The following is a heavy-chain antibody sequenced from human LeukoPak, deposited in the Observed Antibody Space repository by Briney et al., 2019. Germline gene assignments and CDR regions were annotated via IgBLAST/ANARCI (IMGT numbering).Heavy chain of an antibody. CDR1: GGTFSSYA. Sequence: SVKVSCKASGGTFSSYAISWVRQAPGQGLEWMGGIIPIFGTANYAQKFQGRVTITADESTSTAYMELSSLRSEDTAVYYCARDPDLNGYNYNWFDPWGQGTLVTVSS. V-gene: IGHV1-69*13. J-gene: IGHJ5*02. D-gene: IGHD5-24*01. CDR2: IIPIFGTA. CDR3: ARDPDLNGYNYNWFDP.